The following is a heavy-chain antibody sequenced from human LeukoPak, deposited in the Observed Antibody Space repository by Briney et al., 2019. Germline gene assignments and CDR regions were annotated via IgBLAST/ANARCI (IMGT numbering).Heavy chain of an antibody. CDR1: GFTFSIYA. D-gene: IGHD3-22*01. V-gene: IGHV3-23*01. CDR2: ITSRGEST. CDR3: ARDRPNYYGSDGHYYRRDGDY. J-gene: IGHJ4*02. Sequence: GGSLRLSCAASGFTFSIYAMSWVRQAPGKGLQWVSSITSRGESTWYVDSVKGRFTITRDNSENALYLQMHSLRAEDTAVYYCARDRPNYYGSDGHYYRRDGDYWGRGTLVSVSS.